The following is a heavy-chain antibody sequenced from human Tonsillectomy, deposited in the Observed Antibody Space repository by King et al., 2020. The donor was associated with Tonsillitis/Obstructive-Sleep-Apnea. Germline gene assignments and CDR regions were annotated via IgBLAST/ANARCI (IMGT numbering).Heavy chain of an antibody. CDR2: INHNSRT. CDR3: ARGRWDTVYHWFDP. D-gene: IGHD5/OR15-5a*01. CDR1: GGSFSDYY. J-gene: IGHJ5*02. V-gene: IGHV4-34*01. Sequence: VQLQQWGAGLLKPSETLSLTCAVYGGSFSDYYWTWIRQSPGRGLEWMGEINHNSRTTYNPSLKSRVAITVDTFKSQFSLRVTSVTAADTAVFYCARGRWDTVYHWFDPWGQGTLVIVSS.